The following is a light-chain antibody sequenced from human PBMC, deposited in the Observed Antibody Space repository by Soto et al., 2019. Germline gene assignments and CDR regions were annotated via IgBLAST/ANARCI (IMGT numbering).Light chain of an antibody. Sequence: IVLTLSPGTLSLSTGERATLSCRASQSVSSSYLAWYQQKPGQAPRLLIYGASSRATGIPDRFSGSGSGTDFTLTISRLEPEDFAVYYCQQYGSSFGQGTRLEIK. J-gene: IGKJ5*01. CDR3: QQYGSS. CDR1: QSVSSSY. CDR2: GAS. V-gene: IGKV3-20*01.